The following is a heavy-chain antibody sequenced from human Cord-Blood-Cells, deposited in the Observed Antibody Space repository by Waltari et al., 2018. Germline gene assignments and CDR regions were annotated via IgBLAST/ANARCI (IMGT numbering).Heavy chain of an antibody. Sequence: QVQLVQSGAEVKKPGASVKVSCKASGYTFTSYDINWVRQATGQGLEWMGWKNPYRCKTGYAQKFQGRVNITRKPSISTGYMGLGRLRTEDTAVYYFARGGVTDAFDIWGQGTMVTVSS. CDR1: GYTFTSYD. CDR3: ARGGVTDAFDI. V-gene: IGHV1-8*03. D-gene: IGHD3-16*02. J-gene: IGHJ3*02. CDR2: KNPYRCKT.